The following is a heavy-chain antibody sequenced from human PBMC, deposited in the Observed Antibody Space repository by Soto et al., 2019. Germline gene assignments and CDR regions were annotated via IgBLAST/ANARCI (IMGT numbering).Heavy chain of an antibody. J-gene: IGHJ4*02. CDR2: IYHSGST. D-gene: IGHD2-15*01. CDR1: GGSISRGGYS. CDR3: ARGEVVALGY. V-gene: IGHV4-30-2*01. Sequence: QLQLQESGSGLVKPSQTLSLTCAVSGGSISRGGYSWGWIRQPPGKGLEWIGYIYHSGSTYYNPSLKTRVTILVDRSKNQFSLKLSSVTAADTAVYYCARGEVVALGYWGQGTLVTVSS.